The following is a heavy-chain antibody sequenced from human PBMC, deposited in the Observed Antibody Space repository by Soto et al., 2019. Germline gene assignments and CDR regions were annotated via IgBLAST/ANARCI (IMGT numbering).Heavy chain of an antibody. CDR1: GFTFSDYA. Sequence: GGSLRLSCAASGFTFSDYALHWDRQALGKGLEWVSVVSHDGRNTHYADSVKGRFTISRASSKNTVSLEMTSLRAEDTAFYYCAKGGRQWLVTSDFNYWGQGALVTVSS. CDR3: AKGGRQWLVTSDFNY. V-gene: IGHV3-30*18. D-gene: IGHD6-19*01. CDR2: VSHDGRNT. J-gene: IGHJ4*02.